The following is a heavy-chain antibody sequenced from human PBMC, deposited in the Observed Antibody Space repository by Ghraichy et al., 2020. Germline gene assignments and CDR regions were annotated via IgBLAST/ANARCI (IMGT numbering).Heavy chain of an antibody. CDR3: VRDRSGYPPFDFDY. Sequence: GGSLRLSCAASGFSFSNYGMNWVRQAPGKGLEWVSYISTSSDIIYYADSVKGRFTISRDNAKNSLYMQMNSLRGEDTAIYYCVRDRSGYPPFDFDYWGQGTLVTVSS. D-gene: IGHD3-22*01. CDR1: GFSFSNYG. J-gene: IGHJ4*02. CDR2: ISTSSDII. V-gene: IGHV3-48*01.